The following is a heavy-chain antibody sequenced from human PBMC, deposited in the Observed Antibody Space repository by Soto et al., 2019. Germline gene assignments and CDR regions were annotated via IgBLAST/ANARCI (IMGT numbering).Heavy chain of an antibody. Sequence: QVQLQESGPGLVKPSETLSLTCSVSGGSISSYYWNWIRQPAGKGLEWIGRIYISGSTNYNPSLKSRVTMSVDSSKNQFSLKVSSVTAADTAVYYCARARGSAIAATLDYWGQGTLVTVSS. D-gene: IGHD2-15*01. CDR1: GGSISSYY. CDR3: ARARGSAIAATLDY. V-gene: IGHV4-4*07. CDR2: IYISGST. J-gene: IGHJ4*02.